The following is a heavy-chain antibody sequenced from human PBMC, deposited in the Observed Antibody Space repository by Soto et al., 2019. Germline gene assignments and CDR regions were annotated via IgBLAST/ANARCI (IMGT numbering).Heavy chain of an antibody. D-gene: IGHD5-12*01. CDR3: AREEMATIS. J-gene: IGHJ5*02. Sequence: SETLSLTCTVSGGSISSSSYYWGWIRQPPGKGLEWIGGIYYSGSTYYNPSLKSRVTISVDTSKNQFSLKLSSVTAADTAVYYCAREEMATISWGQGTLVTVSS. V-gene: IGHV4-39*02. CDR2: IYYSGST. CDR1: GGSISSSSYY.